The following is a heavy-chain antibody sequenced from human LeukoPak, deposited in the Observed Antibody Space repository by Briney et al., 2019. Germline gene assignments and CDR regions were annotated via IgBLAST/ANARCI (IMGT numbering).Heavy chain of an antibody. CDR2: ISYSSTYI. J-gene: IGHJ4*02. V-gene: IGHV3-21*01. D-gene: IGHD6-13*01. CDR3: AGGSSGIFDY. CDR1: GFTFSRNA. Sequence: GGSLRLSCAASGFTFSRNAMSWVRQAPGKGLEWVSSISYSSTYIYYADSVKGRFTISRDNAKNSLYLQMNSLRAEDTAVYYCAGGSSGIFDYWGQGTLVTVSS.